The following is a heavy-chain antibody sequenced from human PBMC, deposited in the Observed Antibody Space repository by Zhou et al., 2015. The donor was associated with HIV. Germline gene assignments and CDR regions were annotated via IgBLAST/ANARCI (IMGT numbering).Heavy chain of an antibody. CDR3: ARASEISEVQSQDPGALDL. Sequence: QVQLVQSGAEVKKPGASVKVSCKASGYTFTSYDINWMRQATGQRPEWMGWMNTNGGQTGYAQKFQGRVTMTRDTSINTAYMELSGLTSEDTAIYYCARASEISEVQSQDPGALDLWGQGTMVIVSS. J-gene: IGHJ3*01. CDR2: MNTNGGQT. V-gene: IGHV1-8*01. CDR1: GYTFTSYD. D-gene: IGHD4-11*01.